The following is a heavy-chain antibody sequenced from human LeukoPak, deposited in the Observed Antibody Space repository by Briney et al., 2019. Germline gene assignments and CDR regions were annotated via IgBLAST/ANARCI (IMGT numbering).Heavy chain of an antibody. CDR3: ARETYYYDSSGYDY. D-gene: IGHD3-22*01. Sequence: PSETLSLTCAVYGGSFSGYYWSWIRQPPGKGLEWIGSIYYSGSTYYNPSLKSRVTISVDTSKNQFSLKLSSVTAADTAVYYCARETYYYDSSGYDYWGQGTLVTVSS. V-gene: IGHV4-34*01. CDR2: IYYSGST. CDR1: GGSFSGYY. J-gene: IGHJ4*02.